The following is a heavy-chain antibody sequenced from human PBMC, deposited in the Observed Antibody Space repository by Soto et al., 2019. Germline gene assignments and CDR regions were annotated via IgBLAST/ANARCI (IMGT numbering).Heavy chain of an antibody. J-gene: IGHJ2*01. CDR2: IYYSGST. D-gene: IGHD3-22*01. CDR3: ARAAMIVVGLGDYWYFDL. V-gene: IGHV4-61*01. Sequence: QVQLQESGPGLVKPSETLSLTCTVSGGSVSSGSYCWSWIRQPPGKGLEWIGYIYYSGSTNYNPSLKSRVTISVDTSKNQFSLKLSSVTAADTAVYYCARAAMIVVGLGDYWYFDLWGRGTLVTVSS. CDR1: GGSVSSGSYC.